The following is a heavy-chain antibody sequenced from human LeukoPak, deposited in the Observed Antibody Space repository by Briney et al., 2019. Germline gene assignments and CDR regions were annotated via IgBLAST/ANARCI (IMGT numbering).Heavy chain of an antibody. CDR2: TYYSGST. Sequence: SETLSLTCAVYGGSFSGYYWSWIRQPPGKGLEWIGYTYYSGSTNYNPSLKSRVTISVDTSKNQFSLKLSSVTAADTAVYYCARDIDGSGRVIDYWGQGTLVTVSS. D-gene: IGHD3-10*01. CDR3: ARDIDGSGRVIDY. CDR1: GGSFSGYY. V-gene: IGHV4-59*01. J-gene: IGHJ4*02.